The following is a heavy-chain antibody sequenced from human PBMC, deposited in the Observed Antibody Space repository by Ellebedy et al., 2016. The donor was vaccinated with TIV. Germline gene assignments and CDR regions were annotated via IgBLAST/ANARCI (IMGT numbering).Heavy chain of an antibody. V-gene: IGHV3-48*01. CDR2: ISSSGSTI. CDR1: GFTFSDYW. D-gene: IGHD2-2*01. Sequence: GGSLRLXXAASGFTFSDYWMTWVRQAPGKGLEWVSYISSSGSTIYYADSVKGRFTISRDNSKNTLYLQMNSLRAEDTAVYYCAKDMSTTHDMYYYYGMDVWGQGTTVTVSS. J-gene: IGHJ6*02. CDR3: AKDMSTTHDMYYYYGMDV.